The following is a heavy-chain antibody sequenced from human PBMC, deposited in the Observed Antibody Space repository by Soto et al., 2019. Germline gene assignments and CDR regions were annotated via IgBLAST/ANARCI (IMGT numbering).Heavy chain of an antibody. CDR2: ISYDGSNK. CDR1: GFTFSSYA. D-gene: IGHD4-17*01. CDR3: ARDRTVTQWEGFDY. J-gene: IGHJ4*02. V-gene: IGHV3-30-3*01. Sequence: QVQLVESGGGVVQPGRSLRLSCAASGFTFSSYAMHWVRQAPGKGLEWVAVISYDGSNKYYADSVKGRFTISRDNSKNTLYLQMNSLRAEDTAVYYCARDRTVTQWEGFDYWGQGTLVTVSS.